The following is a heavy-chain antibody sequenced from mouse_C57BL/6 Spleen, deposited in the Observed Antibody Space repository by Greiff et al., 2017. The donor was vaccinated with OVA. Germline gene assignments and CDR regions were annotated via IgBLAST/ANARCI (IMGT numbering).Heavy chain of an antibody. CDR3: ATTMVTAPFAY. J-gene: IGHJ3*01. Sequence: VKLQQPGAELVMPGASVKLSCKASGYTFTSYWMHWVKQRPGQGLEWIGEIDPSDSYTNYNQKFKGKSTLTVDKSSSTAYMQLSSLTSEDSAVYYCATTMVTAPFAYWGQGTLVTVSA. CDR1: GYTFTSYW. CDR2: IDPSDSYT. V-gene: IGHV1-69*01. D-gene: IGHD2-2*01.